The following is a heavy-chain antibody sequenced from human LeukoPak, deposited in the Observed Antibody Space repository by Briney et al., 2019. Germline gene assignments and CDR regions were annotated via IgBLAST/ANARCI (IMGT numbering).Heavy chain of an antibody. CDR1: GFTFSSYG. V-gene: IGHV3-30*03. CDR2: ISYDGSNK. CDR3: ARGKGYYSNDAFDI. Sequence: GGSLRLSCAASGFTFSSYGMHWVRQAPGKGLEWVAVISYDGSNKYYADSVKGRFTISRDTAKNTLYLQMNSLRAEDTAVYYCARGKGYYSNDAFDIWGQGTMVTVSS. D-gene: IGHD3-22*01. J-gene: IGHJ3*02.